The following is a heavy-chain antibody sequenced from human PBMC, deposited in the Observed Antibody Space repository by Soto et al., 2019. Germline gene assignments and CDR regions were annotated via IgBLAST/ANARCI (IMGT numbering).Heavy chain of an antibody. V-gene: IGHV3-53*04. J-gene: IGHJ4*02. CDR2: IYSGGST. CDR1: GFTVSSNY. CDR3: ARDMGRGLIDY. Sequence: EVQLVESGGGLVQPGGSLRLSCAASGFTVSSNYMSWVRQAPGKELEWVSVIYSGGSTYYADSVKGRFTISRHNSKNTLYLQMNSLRAEDTAVYYCARDMGRGLIDYWGQGTLVTVSS. D-gene: IGHD2-15*01.